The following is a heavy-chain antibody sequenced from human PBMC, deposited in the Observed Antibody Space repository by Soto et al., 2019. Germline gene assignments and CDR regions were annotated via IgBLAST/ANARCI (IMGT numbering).Heavy chain of an antibody. J-gene: IGHJ4*02. CDR2: ISPHSGGP. CDR1: GYTFTGYY. Sequence: ASVKVSCKASGYTFTGYYIHWVRQAPGQGLEWMGSISPHSGGPNYAQRFQGRVTMTRDTSMTTVYMEMSGLTSDDTAVYYCAREEQTGADYYLDYWGQGTLVTVSS. CDR3: AREEQTGADYYLDY. D-gene: IGHD7-27*01. V-gene: IGHV1-2*02.